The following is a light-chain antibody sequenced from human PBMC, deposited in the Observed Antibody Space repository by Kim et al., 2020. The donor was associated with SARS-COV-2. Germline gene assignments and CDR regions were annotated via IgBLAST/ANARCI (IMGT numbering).Light chain of an antibody. J-gene: IGLJ2*01. CDR2: DNN. Sequence: GQKVTSSCSGRSSNSGKNYVSWYQQLPGTAPKLLIYDNNKRPSGIPDRFSGSKSGTSATLGITGLQTGDEADYYCGTWDSSLSAVVFGGGTQLTVL. CDR3: GTWDSSLSAVV. CDR1: SSNSGKNY. V-gene: IGLV1-51*01.